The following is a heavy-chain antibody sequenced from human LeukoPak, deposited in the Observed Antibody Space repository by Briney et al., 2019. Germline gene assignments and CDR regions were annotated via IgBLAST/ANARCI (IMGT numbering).Heavy chain of an antibody. CDR2: IYTSGST. D-gene: IGHD1-26*01. V-gene: IGHV4-61*02. CDR1: GGSFSSISYY. Sequence: SETLSLTCTVSGGSFSSISYYWTWIRQPAGKGLEWIGRIYTSGSTNYNPSLKSRVTISLDTSKNQSSLRLSSVTAADTAVYYCVRDRPGTYFDFWGQGTLVTVSS. CDR3: VRDRPGTYFDF. J-gene: IGHJ4*02.